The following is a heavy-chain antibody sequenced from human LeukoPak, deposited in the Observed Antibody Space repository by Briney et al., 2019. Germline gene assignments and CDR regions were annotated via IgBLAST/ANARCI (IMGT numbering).Heavy chain of an antibody. CDR3: ARGVAGQLRDAFDI. Sequence: SETLSLTCTVSGGSISSYYWSWIRQPPGKGLEWIGYIYYSGSTNYNPSLTSRVTISVDTSKNQFSLKLSSVTAADTAVYYCARGVAGQLRDAFDIWGQGTMVTVSS. CDR2: IYYSGST. V-gene: IGHV4-59*01. J-gene: IGHJ3*02. D-gene: IGHD6-19*01. CDR1: GGSISSYY.